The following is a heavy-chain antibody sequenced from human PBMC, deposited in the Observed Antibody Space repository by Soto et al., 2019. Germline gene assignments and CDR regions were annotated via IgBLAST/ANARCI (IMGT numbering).Heavy chain of an antibody. V-gene: IGHV4-4*07. J-gene: IGHJ3*02. CDR3: ARGRGTDCGGDCDGAFDI. D-gene: IGHD2-21*02. CDR1: GGSISSYY. Sequence: QVQLQESGPGLVKPSETLSLTCTVSGGSISSYYWSWIRQPAGKGLEWIGRIYTSGSTNYNPTLKSRVSMSVDTSKDQFSLKLSSVTAADTAVYYCARGRGTDCGGDCDGAFDIWGQGTMVTVSS. CDR2: IYTSGST.